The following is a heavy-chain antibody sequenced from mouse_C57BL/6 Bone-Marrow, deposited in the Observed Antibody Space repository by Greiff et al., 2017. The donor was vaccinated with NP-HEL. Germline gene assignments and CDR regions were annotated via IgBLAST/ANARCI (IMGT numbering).Heavy chain of an antibody. D-gene: IGHD2-5*01. Sequence: QVQLQQPGAELVRPGSSVKLSCKASGYTFTSYWMDWVKQRPGQGLEWIGNIYPSDSETHYNQKFKDKATLTVDKSSSTAYMQLSSLTSEDSAVYYCARSEYSNYGAYWGQGTLVTVSA. J-gene: IGHJ3*01. CDR2: IYPSDSET. CDR1: GYTFTSYW. V-gene: IGHV1-61*01. CDR3: ARSEYSNYGAY.